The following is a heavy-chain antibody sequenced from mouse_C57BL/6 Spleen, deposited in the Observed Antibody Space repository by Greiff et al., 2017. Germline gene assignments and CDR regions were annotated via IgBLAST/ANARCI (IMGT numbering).Heavy chain of an antibody. Sequence: EVMLVESGGGLVQPKGSLKLSCAASGFSFNTYAMNWVRQAPGKGLEWVARIRSKSNNYATYYADSVKDRFTISRDDSESMLYLQMNNLKTEDTAMYYCVRDYYDYDVWFAYWGQGTLVTVSA. CDR3: VRDYYDYDVWFAY. V-gene: IGHV10-1*01. J-gene: IGHJ3*01. D-gene: IGHD2-4*01. CDR1: GFSFNTYA. CDR2: IRSKSNNYAT.